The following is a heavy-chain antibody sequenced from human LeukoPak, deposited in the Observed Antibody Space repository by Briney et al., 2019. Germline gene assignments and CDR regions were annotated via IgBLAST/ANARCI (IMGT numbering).Heavy chain of an antibody. CDR3: ARVDWLRDYYYYMDV. V-gene: IGHV4-39*01. CDR2: IYYSGST. D-gene: IGHD5-12*01. J-gene: IGHJ6*03. Sequence: SETLSLTCTVSGGSISSSSYYWGWIRQPPGKGLEWIGSIYYSGSTYYNPSLKSRVTISVDTSKKQFSLKLSSVTAADTAVYYCARVDWLRDYYYYMDVWGKGTTVTVSS. CDR1: GGSISSSSYY.